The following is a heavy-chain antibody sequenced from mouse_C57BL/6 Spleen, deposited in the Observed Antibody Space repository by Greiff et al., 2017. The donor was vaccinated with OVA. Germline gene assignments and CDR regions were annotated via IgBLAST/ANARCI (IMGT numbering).Heavy chain of an antibody. V-gene: IGHV5-17*01. CDR3: ARNYYGSSYPDY. CDR2: ISSGSSTT. CDR1: GFTFSDYG. Sequence: EVLLVESGGGLVKPGGSLKLSCAASGFTFSDYGMHWVSQAPEKGLEWVAYISSGSSTTYYADTVKGRFTISRDKSKNTLFLQMTSLRSEDTAMYYCARNYYGSSYPDYWGQGATLTVSS. D-gene: IGHD1-1*01. J-gene: IGHJ2*01.